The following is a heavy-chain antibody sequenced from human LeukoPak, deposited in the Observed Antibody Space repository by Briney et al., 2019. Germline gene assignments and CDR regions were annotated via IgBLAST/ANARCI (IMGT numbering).Heavy chain of an antibody. J-gene: IGHJ6*02. D-gene: IGHD3-10*01. CDR3: ARVGSGRGYYYYGMDV. CDR2: ISSSGSTI. Sequence: PGGSLRLSCAASGFTFSSFEMNWVRQAPGKGLEWASYISSSGSTIYYADSVKGRFTISRDNAKNSLYLQMNSLRAEDTAVYYCARVGSGRGYYYYGMDVWGQGTTVTVSS. CDR1: GFTFSSFE. V-gene: IGHV3-48*03.